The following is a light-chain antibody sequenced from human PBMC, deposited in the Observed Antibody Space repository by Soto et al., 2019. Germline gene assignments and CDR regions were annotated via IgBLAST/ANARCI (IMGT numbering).Light chain of an antibody. J-gene: IGKJ2*01. CDR3: QQYVSSPGYT. Sequence: EIVLTQSPGTLSLSPGERATLSCRASQSVSSSYLAWYQQKPGQAPRLLIYGASSRATGIPDRFSGSGSGTDFTLTISRLEPEDLAVYYCQQYVSSPGYTFGQGTKLEIK. CDR1: QSVSSSY. V-gene: IGKV3-20*01. CDR2: GAS.